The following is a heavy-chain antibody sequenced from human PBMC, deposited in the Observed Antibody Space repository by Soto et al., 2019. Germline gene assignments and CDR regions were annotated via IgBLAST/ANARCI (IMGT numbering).Heavy chain of an antibody. CDR2: INPSGGST. D-gene: IGHD6-13*01. CDR1: GYTFTNSF. Sequence: ASVKVSCKAFGYTFTNSFIHWVRQAPGQGLEWVGIINPSGGSTNYAQKFQGRVTLTRDPSASTVYMELSRLRSEDTAIYYCARRTMGSTWYLHYWGQGTLVTVSS. J-gene: IGHJ4*02. V-gene: IGHV1-46*01. CDR3: ARRTMGSTWYLHY.